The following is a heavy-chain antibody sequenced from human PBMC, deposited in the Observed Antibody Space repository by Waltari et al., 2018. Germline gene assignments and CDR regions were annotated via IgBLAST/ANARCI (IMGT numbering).Heavy chain of an antibody. CDR1: VGTFSSYA. J-gene: IGHJ4*02. CDR3: AAFQTYYYGSGSYYPPRFDY. Sequence: QVQLVQSGAEVKKPGSSVKVSCKASVGTFSSYAISWVRQAPGQGIEWMGGIIPIFGTANYAQKFQGRVTITTDESTSTAYMELSSLRSEDTAVYYCAAFQTYYYGSGSYYPPRFDYWGQGTLVTVSS. D-gene: IGHD3-10*01. V-gene: IGHV1-69*05. CDR2: IIPIFGTA.